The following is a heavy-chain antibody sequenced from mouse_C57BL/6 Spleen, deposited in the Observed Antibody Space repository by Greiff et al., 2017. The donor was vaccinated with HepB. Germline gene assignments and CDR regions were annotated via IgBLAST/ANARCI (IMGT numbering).Heavy chain of an antibody. CDR2: INPSSGYT. CDR3: ARFPLLEDWYFDV. V-gene: IGHV1-7*01. D-gene: IGHD1-1*01. CDR1: GYTFTSYW. Sequence: QVQLQQSGAELAKPGASVKLSCKASGYTFTSYWMHWVKQRPGQGLEWIGYINPSSGYTKYNQKFKDKATLTADKSSSTAYMQLSSLTYEDSAVYYCARFPLLEDWYFDVWGTGTTVTVSS. J-gene: IGHJ1*03.